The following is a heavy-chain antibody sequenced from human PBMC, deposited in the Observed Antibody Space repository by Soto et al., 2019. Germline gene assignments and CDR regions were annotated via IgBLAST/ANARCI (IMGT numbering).Heavy chain of an antibody. CDR3: AKTIFGVAPAFDY. J-gene: IGHJ4*02. CDR2: IYYSGST. CDR1: GGSISSGGYY. V-gene: IGHV4-31*03. D-gene: IGHD3-3*01. Sequence: SETLSLTCTVSGGSISSGGYYWSWIRQHPGKGLEWIGYIYYSGSTYYNPSLKSRVTISVDTSKNQFSLKLSSVTAADTAVYYCAKTIFGVAPAFDYWGEGTLVTVSS.